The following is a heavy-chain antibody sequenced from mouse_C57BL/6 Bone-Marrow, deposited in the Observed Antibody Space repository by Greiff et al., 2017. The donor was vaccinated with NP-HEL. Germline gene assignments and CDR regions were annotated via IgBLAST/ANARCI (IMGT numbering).Heavy chain of an antibody. CDR2: ISDGGSYT. CDR3: ARDIYGNYGLYAMDY. J-gene: IGHJ4*01. Sequence: EVKLMESGGGLVKPGGSLKLSCAASGFTFSSYAMSWVRQTQEKRLEWVATISDGGSYTYYPDNVKGRFTISRDNAKNNLYLQMSHLKSEDTAMYYCARDIYGNYGLYAMDYWGQGTSVTVSS. V-gene: IGHV5-4*01. D-gene: IGHD2-1*01. CDR1: GFTFSSYA.